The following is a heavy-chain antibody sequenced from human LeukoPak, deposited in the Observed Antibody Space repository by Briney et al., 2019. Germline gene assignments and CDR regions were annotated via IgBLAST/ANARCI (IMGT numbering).Heavy chain of an antibody. D-gene: IGHD2-21*01. CDR3: ARDPGGAHFYHYYGMDV. J-gene: IGHJ6*02. CDR2: IDPNSGGT. V-gene: IGHV1-2*04. Sequence: ASVKVSRKADGYTFTDYYIHWVRQAPGQGLEWMGWIDPNSGGTNFAQNFHDWVTMTRDTSINTAYLELSRLKSDDTAVYYCARDPGGAHFYHYYGMDVWGQGTTVTVSS. CDR1: GYTFTDYY.